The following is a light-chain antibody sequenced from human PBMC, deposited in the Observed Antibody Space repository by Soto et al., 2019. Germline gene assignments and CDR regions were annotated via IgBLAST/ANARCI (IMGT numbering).Light chain of an antibody. J-gene: IGKJ1*01. CDR2: GAS. Sequence: EIVMTQSPATLSVSPGERATLSCRASQSVSTNLAWYQQKPGQAPRLLIYGASNRATGIPARFSGSGSGTEFTLTICSLQSEDFAVYYCQQYNNWPPLTFCQGTKVEIK. CDR3: QQYNNWPPLT. V-gene: IGKV3-15*01. CDR1: QSVSTN.